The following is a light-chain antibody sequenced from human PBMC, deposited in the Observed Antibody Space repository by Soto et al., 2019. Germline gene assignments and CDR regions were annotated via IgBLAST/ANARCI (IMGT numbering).Light chain of an antibody. Sequence: QSVLTQPASVSGXPXQXXTXSCTXTSXDIGAYNFVSWYQQHPGKAPKLMLYDVNIRPSGVSNRFSGSKSGNTASLTISGLQAEDEADYYCTSWTTSTTMIFGGGTKVTVL. CDR1: SXDIGAYNF. CDR3: TSWTTSTTMI. V-gene: IGLV2-14*03. CDR2: DVN. J-gene: IGLJ2*01.